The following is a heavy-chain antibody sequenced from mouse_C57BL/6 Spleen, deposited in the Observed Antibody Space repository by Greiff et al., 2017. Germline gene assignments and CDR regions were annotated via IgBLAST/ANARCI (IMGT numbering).Heavy chain of an antibody. CDR1: GFTFSSYA. Sequence: EVHLVESGGGLVKPGGSLKLSCAASGFTFSSYAMSWVRQTPEKRLEWVATISDGGSYTYYPDNVKGRFTISRDNAKNNLYLQMSHLKSEDTAMYYCARDAGYYQSGAMDYWGQGTSVTVSS. CDR3: ARDAGYYQSGAMDY. J-gene: IGHJ4*01. V-gene: IGHV5-4*01. CDR2: ISDGGSYT. D-gene: IGHD2-3*01.